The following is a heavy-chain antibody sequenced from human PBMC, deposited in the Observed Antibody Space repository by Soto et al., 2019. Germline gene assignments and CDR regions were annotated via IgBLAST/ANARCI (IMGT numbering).Heavy chain of an antibody. Sequence: GGSLRLSCAASGFTVSTNYMSWVRQAPGKGLEWVSAISGSGGSTYYADSVKGRFTISRDNSKNTLYLQMNSLRAEDTAVYYCAKYYGMDVWGQGTTVTVSS. CDR1: GFTVSTNY. CDR2: ISGSGGST. V-gene: IGHV3-23*01. J-gene: IGHJ6*02. CDR3: AKYYGMDV.